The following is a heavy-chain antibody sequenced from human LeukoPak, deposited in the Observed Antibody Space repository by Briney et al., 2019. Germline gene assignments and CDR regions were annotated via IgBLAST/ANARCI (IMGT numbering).Heavy chain of an antibody. V-gene: IGHV1-18*01. CDR1: GYTFTSYG. CDR2: ISAYNGNT. Sequence: ASVKVSCKASGYTFTSYGISWVRQAPGQGLEWMGWISAYNGNTNYAQKFQGRVTMTRDTSTSTVYMELSSLRSEDTAVYYCARGLNVLQGMDVWGQGTTVTVSS. CDR3: ARGLNVLQGMDV. D-gene: IGHD3-10*02. J-gene: IGHJ6*02.